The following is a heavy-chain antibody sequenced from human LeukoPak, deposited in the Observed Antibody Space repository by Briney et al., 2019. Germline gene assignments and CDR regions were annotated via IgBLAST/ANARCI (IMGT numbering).Heavy chain of an antibody. CDR1: GYTFTGYY. J-gene: IGHJ4*02. CDR3: ARAYSSSWSPDY. V-gene: IGHV1-46*01. D-gene: IGHD6-13*01. Sequence: ASVKVSCKASGYTFTGYYMHRVRQAPGQGLEWMGIINPSGGSTSYAQKFQGRVTMTRNTSTSTVYMELSSLRSEDTALYYCARAYSSSWSPDYWGQGTLVTVSS. CDR2: INPSGGST.